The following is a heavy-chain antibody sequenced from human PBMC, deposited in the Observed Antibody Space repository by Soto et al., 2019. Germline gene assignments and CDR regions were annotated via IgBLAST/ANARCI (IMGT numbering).Heavy chain of an antibody. CDR1: GFTFSSYA. Sequence: PGGSLRLSCAASGFTFSSYAMHWVRQAPGKWLEWVAVISYDGSNKYYADSVKGRFTISRDNSKNTLYLQMNSLRAEDTAVYYCARVRDGYDSSGYYHDAFDIWGQGXMVTV. CDR3: ARVRDGYDSSGYYHDAFDI. V-gene: IGHV3-30-3*01. CDR2: ISYDGSNK. J-gene: IGHJ3*02. D-gene: IGHD3-22*01.